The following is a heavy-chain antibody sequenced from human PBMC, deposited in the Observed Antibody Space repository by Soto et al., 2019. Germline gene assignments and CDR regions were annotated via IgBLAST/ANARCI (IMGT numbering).Heavy chain of an antibody. CDR1: GYTFTSYD. Sequence: ASVKVSCKASGYTFTSYDINWVRQATGQGLEWMGWMNPNSGNTGYAQKFQGRVTMTRNTSISTAYMELSSLRSEDTAVYYCARGRDFGSGTPRGLYYYMDVWGKGTTVTVS. CDR3: ARGRDFGSGTPRGLYYYMDV. V-gene: IGHV1-8*01. CDR2: MNPNSGNT. J-gene: IGHJ6*03. D-gene: IGHD3-3*01.